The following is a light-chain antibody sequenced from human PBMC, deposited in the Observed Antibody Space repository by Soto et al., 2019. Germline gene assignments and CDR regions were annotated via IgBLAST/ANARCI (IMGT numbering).Light chain of an antibody. J-gene: IGLJ1*01. CDR2: EVS. V-gene: IGLV2-8*01. CDR3: SSYAGSNIYV. CDR1: SSDVGAYNY. Sequence: QFVLTQPPSASGAPGQSVTISCTGTSSDVGAYNYVSWYQQHPGKAPKLMIYEVSKRPSGVPDRFSGSKSGNTASLTVSGLQAEDEADYYCSSYAGSNIYVFGTGTKVTVL.